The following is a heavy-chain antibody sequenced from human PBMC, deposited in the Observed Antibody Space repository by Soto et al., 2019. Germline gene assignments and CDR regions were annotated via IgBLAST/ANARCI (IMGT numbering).Heavy chain of an antibody. D-gene: IGHD5-18*01. CDR3: ASVSQEAMVLYHGVSY. CDR1: GFTFSTCS. Sequence: EVQLVESGGGLVKPGGSLRLSCAASGFTFSTCSLTWVRQAPGKGLEWVSSISGRSNYIHYADSVKGRFTISRDNAKNSRFLKMNSVKSEDTAYYYCASVSQEAMVLYHGVSYWGEGARVGVSS. CDR2: ISGRSNYI. V-gene: IGHV3-21*01. J-gene: IGHJ4*02.